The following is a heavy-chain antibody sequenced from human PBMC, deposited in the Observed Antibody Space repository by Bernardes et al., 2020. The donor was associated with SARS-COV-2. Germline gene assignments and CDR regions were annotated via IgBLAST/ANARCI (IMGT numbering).Heavy chain of an antibody. V-gene: IGHV3-9*01. CDR1: VFTLHDFA. CDR3: AKDYETGELGIAVEGYCGH. J-gene: IGHJ4*02. CDR2: ISWNSCSI. D-gene: IGHD6-19*01. Sequence: SRLASVFTLHDFAMHWVRPPPGKGLEWVSGISWNSCSIGYAASVKGRSTIPRDNAKNSLSLKMNSLRPNDTALYYCAKDYETGELGIAVEGYCGHWGQGTLVTVSS.